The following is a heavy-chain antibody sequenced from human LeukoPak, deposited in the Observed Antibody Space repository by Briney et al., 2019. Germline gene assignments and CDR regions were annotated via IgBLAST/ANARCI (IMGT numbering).Heavy chain of an antibody. V-gene: IGHV1-18*01. CDR2: ICAYTGYT. CDR1: GDTFASYG. D-gene: IGHD3-3*01. CDR3: AREAITIFGLVRTQTTKGPHRFDP. Sequence: ASVKVSCKASGDTFASYGISWVRQAPGQGLEWMGWICAYTGYTNYAQKFRGRVTMTRDMSTGTVYMELSSLTSEDTAVYYCAREAITIFGLVRTQTTKGPHRFDPWGQGTLVTVSS. J-gene: IGHJ5*02.